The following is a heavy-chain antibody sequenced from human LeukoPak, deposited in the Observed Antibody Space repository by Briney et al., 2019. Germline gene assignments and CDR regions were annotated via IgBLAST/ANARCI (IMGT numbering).Heavy chain of an antibody. CDR1: GGSISSSGYY. CDR2: IYYTGST. D-gene: IGHD3-10*01. Sequence: PSETLSLTCTVSGGSISSSGYYWGWIRQPPGKGLEWIATIYYTGSTYYSPSLRSRVTISVDTSKDHFSLKLTSVTAADTAVYYCARDPGSGSYYLAFDVWGQGTMVTVSS. CDR3: ARDPGSGSYYLAFDV. J-gene: IGHJ3*01. V-gene: IGHV4-39*02.